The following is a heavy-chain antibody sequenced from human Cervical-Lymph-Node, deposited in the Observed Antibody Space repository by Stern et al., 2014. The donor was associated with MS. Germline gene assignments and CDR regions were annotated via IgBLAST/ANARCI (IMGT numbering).Heavy chain of an antibody. CDR1: GGTFSSYA. V-gene: IGHV1-69*01. D-gene: IGHD1-26*01. CDR2: IIPIFGTA. J-gene: IGHJ6*02. Sequence: VQLVESGAEVKKPGSSVKVSCKASGGTFSSYAISWGGEASGQGLEWMGGIIPIFGTANYAQKFQGRVTITADESTSTAYMELSSLRSEDTAVYYCARGELKEGLVRGMDVWGQGTTVTVSS. CDR3: ARGELKEGLVRGMDV.